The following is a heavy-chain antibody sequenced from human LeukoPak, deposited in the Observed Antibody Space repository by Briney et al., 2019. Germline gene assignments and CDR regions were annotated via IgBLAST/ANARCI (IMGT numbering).Heavy chain of an antibody. J-gene: IGHJ4*02. Sequence: PGGSLRLSCAASGFTFSSYEMNWVRQAPGKGLEWVSSISSSSSSYIYYADSVKGRFTISRDNAKNSLYLQMNSLRAEDTAVYYCARMYSSGWYDYWGQGTLVTVFS. D-gene: IGHD6-19*01. CDR3: ARMYSSGWYDY. CDR1: GFTFSSYE. V-gene: IGHV3-21*01. CDR2: ISSSSSSYI.